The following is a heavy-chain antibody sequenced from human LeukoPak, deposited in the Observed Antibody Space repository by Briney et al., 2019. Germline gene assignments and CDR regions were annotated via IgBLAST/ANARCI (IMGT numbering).Heavy chain of an antibody. CDR2: ILGSGGST. CDR1: GFTFSNYA. J-gene: IGHJ4*02. V-gene: IGHV3-23*01. D-gene: IGHD3-9*01. CDR3: AKWEDYDVLTGYYVPDY. Sequence: PGASLRLSCAASGFTFSNYAMSWVRQAPGKWRERVSAILGSGGSTYYADSVKGRFTVSRDNSRSTLYLQMKSLRAEDTALYYCAKWEDYDVLTGYYVPDYWGQGTRVTVSS.